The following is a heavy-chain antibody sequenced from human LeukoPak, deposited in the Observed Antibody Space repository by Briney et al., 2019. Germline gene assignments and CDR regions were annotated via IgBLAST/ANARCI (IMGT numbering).Heavy chain of an antibody. CDR1: GFTFSSYG. V-gene: IGHV3-30*02. CDR3: ARESESYDSSGSTFGY. Sequence: GGSLRLSCAASGFTFSSYGMHWVRQAPGKGLEWVAFIRYDGSNKYYADSVKGRFTISRDNSKNTLYLQMNSLRTEDTAVYYCARESESYDSSGSTFGYWGQGTLVTVSS. CDR2: IRYDGSNK. D-gene: IGHD3-22*01. J-gene: IGHJ4*02.